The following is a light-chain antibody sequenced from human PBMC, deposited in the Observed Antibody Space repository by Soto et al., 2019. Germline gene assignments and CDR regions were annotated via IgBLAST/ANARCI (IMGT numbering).Light chain of an antibody. V-gene: IGLV2-14*01. J-gene: IGLJ1*01. CDR3: GSYTNTTYV. CDR1: SSDVGGYNY. Sequence: ALTQPASVSGSPGQSITISCTGTSSDVGGYNYVSWYQQHPGKAPKLMIYEVSNRPSGVSNRFSGSKSGNTASLTISGLQAEDEADYYCGSYTNTTYVFGTGTKVTVL. CDR2: EVS.